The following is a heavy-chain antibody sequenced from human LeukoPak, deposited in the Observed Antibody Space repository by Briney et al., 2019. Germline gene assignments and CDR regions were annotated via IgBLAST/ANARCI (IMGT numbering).Heavy chain of an antibody. D-gene: IGHD1-1*01. J-gene: IGHJ4*02. V-gene: IGHV3-11*04. CDR2: ISNSGSTI. CDR1: GFTFSDYY. Sequence: AGGSLRLSCAASGFTFSDYYMSWVRQAPGKGLEWVSYISNSGSTIYYADSVKGRFTITRDNAKNTLYLQMNGLRVEDTAVYFCARDHNWAFDFWGRGSLVTVSS. CDR3: ARDHNWAFDF.